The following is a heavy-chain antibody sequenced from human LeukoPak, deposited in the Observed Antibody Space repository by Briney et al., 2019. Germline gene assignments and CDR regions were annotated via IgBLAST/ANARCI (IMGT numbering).Heavy chain of an antibody. CDR2: ISGSGGST. V-gene: IGHV3-23*01. D-gene: IGHD3-22*01. CDR3: AKDGYYDSSGPKDY. J-gene: IGHJ4*02. Sequence: GRSLRLSCAASGFTFSSYAMSWVRQAPGKGLEWVSAISGSGGSTYYADSVKGRFTISRDNSKNTLYLQMNSLRAEDTAVYYCAKDGYYDSSGPKDYWGQGTLVTVSS. CDR1: GFTFSSYA.